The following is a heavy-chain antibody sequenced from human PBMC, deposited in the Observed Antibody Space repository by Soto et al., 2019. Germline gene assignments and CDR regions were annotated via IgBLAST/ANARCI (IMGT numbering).Heavy chain of an antibody. J-gene: IGHJ4*02. V-gene: IGHV4-59*01. D-gene: IGHD5-18*01. CDR1: GGSISSYY. CDR2: IYYSGST. CDR3: ERVTGDSYGFVFDY. Sequence: SETLSLTCTVSGGSISSYYWSWIRQPPGKGLEWIGYIYYSGSTNYNPSLKSRVTIAVDTSKNQFSLKLSSVTAADTAVYYCERVTGDSYGFVFDYWRQGTRVTVPS.